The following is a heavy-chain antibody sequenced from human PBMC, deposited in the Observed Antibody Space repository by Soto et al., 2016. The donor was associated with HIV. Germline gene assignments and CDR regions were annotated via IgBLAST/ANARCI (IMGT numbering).Heavy chain of an antibody. Sequence: QVQLQESGPGLVKPAQTLSLTCTVSGGPISNGNHFWSWVRQPPGKGLEWIGYILYTGVAHYNPSLASRVTISVDTSTNLFSLNLKSVTDADSAAYYCAREVIGPTVSEDAFDIWGQGTFVTVSS. J-gene: IGHJ3*02. CDR2: ILYTGVA. CDR3: AREVIGPTVSEDAFDI. V-gene: IGHV4-30-4*08. CDR1: GGPISNGNHF. D-gene: IGHD4-17*01.